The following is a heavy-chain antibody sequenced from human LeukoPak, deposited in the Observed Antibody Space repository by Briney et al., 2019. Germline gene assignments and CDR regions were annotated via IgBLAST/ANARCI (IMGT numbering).Heavy chain of an antibody. V-gene: IGHV4-59*01. D-gene: IGHD6-19*01. CDR1: GGSISSYH. CDR3: ARWFSQRSSSGGWYSPNYFDS. CDR2: MYYSGNT. J-gene: IGHJ4*02. Sequence: PSETLSLTCTVSGGSISSYHWSWIRQPPGKGLEWIGYMYYSGNTNYNPSLKSRVTISVDTSKNQFSLKLSSVTAADTAVYYRARWFSQRSSSGGWYSPNYFDSWGQGTLVTVSS.